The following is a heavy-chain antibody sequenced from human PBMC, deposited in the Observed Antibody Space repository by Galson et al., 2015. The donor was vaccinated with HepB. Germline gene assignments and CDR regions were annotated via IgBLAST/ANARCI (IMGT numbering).Heavy chain of an antibody. D-gene: IGHD3-10*01. CDR1: GYTFTDYY. V-gene: IGHV1-2*02. CDR3: ARSISVLRGLIIPLNGMDV. J-gene: IGHJ6*02. Sequence: SCKASGYTFTDYYMHWVRQAPGQGLEWMGWIVPNTGGTNYVQKFQGRVTMTRDTSISTAYMELSRLTSDDTAVYYCARSISVLRGLIIPLNGMDVWGQGTTVTVSS. CDR2: IVPNTGGT.